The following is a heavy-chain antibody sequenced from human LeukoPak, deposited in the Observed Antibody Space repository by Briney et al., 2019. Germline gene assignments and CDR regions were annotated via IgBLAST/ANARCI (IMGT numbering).Heavy chain of an antibody. V-gene: IGHV3-21*01. CDR3: ARWTREPIMITFGGVIDYYFDY. CDR2: ISGDRSYI. D-gene: IGHD3-16*02. CDR1: GFTFSDYS. Sequence: GGSLRLSCAASGFTFSDYSMNWVRQAPGKGLEWVSSISGDRSYIHYADSVKGRFTISRDNAKNSLYLQMNSLRAEDTAVYYRARWTREPIMITFGGVIDYYFDYWGQGTLVTVSS. J-gene: IGHJ4*02.